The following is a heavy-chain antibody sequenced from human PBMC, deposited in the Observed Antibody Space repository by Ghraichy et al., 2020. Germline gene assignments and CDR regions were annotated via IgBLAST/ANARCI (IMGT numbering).Heavy chain of an antibody. J-gene: IGHJ3*01. V-gene: IGHV3-23*01. CDR3: AKEGGRLGEGAFDV. D-gene: IGHD3-10*01. CDR1: DFSIAGYP. Sequence: LSLTCAASDFSIAGYPMSWVRQAPGKGLEWGSTFGADGRSTIYADSLKGRFTISRDESKTTMFLQMNNLRAEDTAIYYCAKEGGRLGEGAFDVWGQGTMVTVSS. CDR2: FGADGRST.